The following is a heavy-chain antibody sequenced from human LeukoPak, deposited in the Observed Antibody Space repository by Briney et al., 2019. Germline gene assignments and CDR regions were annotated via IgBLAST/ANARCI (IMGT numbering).Heavy chain of an antibody. Sequence: VASVKVSCKASGGTFSSYAISWVRQAPGQGLEWMGGIILIFGTANYAQKFRGRVTITADESTSTAYMELSSLRSEDTAVYYCARSRRIQLFWFDPWGQGTLVTVSS. D-gene: IGHD5-18*01. CDR2: IILIFGTA. V-gene: IGHV1-69*13. CDR1: GGTFSSYA. CDR3: ARSRRIQLFWFDP. J-gene: IGHJ5*02.